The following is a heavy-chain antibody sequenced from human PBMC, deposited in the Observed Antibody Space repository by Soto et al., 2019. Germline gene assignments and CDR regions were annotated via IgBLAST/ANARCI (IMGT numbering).Heavy chain of an antibody. Sequence: QVQLQESGPGLVKPSETLSLTCTVSGGSVSSGSYYWSWIRQPPGKVLEWIGYIYYSGSTNYNPSIKRRVTISVHTSKNQFSLKRSSVTAADTAVYYCARGIEGWYQGRYYYGMDVWGQGTTVTVSS. CDR3: ARGIEGWYQGRYYYGMDV. CDR2: IYYSGST. CDR1: GGSVSSGSYY. V-gene: IGHV4-61*01. J-gene: IGHJ6*02. D-gene: IGHD6-19*01.